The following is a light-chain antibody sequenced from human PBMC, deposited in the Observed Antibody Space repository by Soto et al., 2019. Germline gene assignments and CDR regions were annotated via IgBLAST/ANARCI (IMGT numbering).Light chain of an antibody. V-gene: IGKV3-20*01. Sequence: EIVLTQSPGTLSLSPGERATLSCRASQSVGSSYLTWYQQKPGQAPMLLIYDVSIRATVIPDRFIGSVSGTDFTLHISRLEPEDCAEYYCQQYVSSPFTFGPGTKVDIK. CDR1: QSVGSSY. J-gene: IGKJ3*01. CDR3: QQYVSSPFT. CDR2: DVS.